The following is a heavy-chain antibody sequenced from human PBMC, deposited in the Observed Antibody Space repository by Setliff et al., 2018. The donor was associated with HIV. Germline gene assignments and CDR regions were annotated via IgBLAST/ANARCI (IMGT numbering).Heavy chain of an antibody. D-gene: IGHD1-26*01. CDR1: GGSISSSNYY. J-gene: IGHJ3*02. Sequence: SETLSLTCTVSGGSISSSNYYWGWIRQPPGKGLEWIGNIYYSGSTYYNPSLRSRVTISVDTSKNQLSLSLTSVTAADTAVYFCARLPWGGSKLDNSGAFDIWGQGTMVTVSS. CDR3: ARLPWGGSKLDNSGAFDI. CDR2: IYYSGST. V-gene: IGHV4-39*01.